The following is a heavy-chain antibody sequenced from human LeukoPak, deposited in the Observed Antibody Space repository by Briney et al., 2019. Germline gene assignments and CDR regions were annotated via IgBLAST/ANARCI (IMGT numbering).Heavy chain of an antibody. D-gene: IGHD3-22*01. CDR1: GDSINSLDL. CDR3: AGLVGRYSSGLYYYYFDY. V-gene: IGHV4-4*02. Sequence: SGTLSLTCTVSGDSINSLDLWSWVRQPPGKGLEWIGEMYLSGTTHSNPSVKSRVTISIDKSENQFFLNLSSVTAADTAVYYCAGLVGRYSSGLYYYYFDYWGQGTLVTVSS. CDR2: MYLSGTT. J-gene: IGHJ4*02.